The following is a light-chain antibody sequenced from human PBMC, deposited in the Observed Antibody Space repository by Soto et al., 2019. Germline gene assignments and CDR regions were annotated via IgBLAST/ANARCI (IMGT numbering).Light chain of an antibody. CDR3: QKYGRSPFT. Sequence: EMVLTQSPGTLSLSPGERATLSCRASQSVSSNNLAWYQQRPGQAPRVVIYGASTRATGIPERFSGSGSGTDFPLTIISLEPEDFSVYYCQKYGRSPFTFGPGTTVDIQ. J-gene: IGKJ3*01. V-gene: IGKV3-20*01. CDR1: QSVSSNN. CDR2: GAS.